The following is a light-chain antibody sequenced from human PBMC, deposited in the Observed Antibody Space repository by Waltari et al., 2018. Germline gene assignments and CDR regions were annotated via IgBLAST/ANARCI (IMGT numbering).Light chain of an antibody. CDR2: AAS. Sequence: EIQMTQSQSSLSASVGDRVTITCRASQSISSYVNWYQQKPGKAPKLLIYAASSLQSGVPSRFSGSGSGTDFTLTISSLQPEDFATYYCQQSYITPPITFGQGTRLEIK. V-gene: IGKV1-39*01. CDR1: QSISSY. J-gene: IGKJ5*01. CDR3: QQSYITPPIT.